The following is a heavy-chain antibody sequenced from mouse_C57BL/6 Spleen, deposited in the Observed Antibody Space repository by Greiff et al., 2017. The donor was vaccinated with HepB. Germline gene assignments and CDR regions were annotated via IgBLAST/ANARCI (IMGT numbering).Heavy chain of an antibody. CDR1: GFTFSDYY. J-gene: IGHJ1*03. V-gene: IGHV5-16*01. Sequence: EVQVVESEGGLVQPGSSMKLSCTASGFTFSDYYMAWVRQVPEKGLEWVANINYDGSSTYYLDSLKSRFIISRDNAKNILYLQMSSLKSEDTATYYCASEGGPRRYFDVWGTGTTVTVSS. CDR2: INYDGSST. D-gene: IGHD1-2*01. CDR3: ASEGGPRRYFDV.